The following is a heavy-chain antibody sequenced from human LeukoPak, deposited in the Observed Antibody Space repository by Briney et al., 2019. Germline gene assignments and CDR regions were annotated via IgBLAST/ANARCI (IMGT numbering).Heavy chain of an antibody. J-gene: IGHJ5*02. CDR1: GYTFTSYD. D-gene: IGHD6-6*01. Sequence: ASVKVSCKASGYTFTSYDINWVRQATGQGLEWMGWINPKSGNTNYTQKFQGRVTMTRNTSISTAYMELSSLRSEDSAVYYCARGRTYSNSGGFDPWGQGTLVTVSS. V-gene: IGHV1-8*01. CDR3: ARGRTYSNSGGFDP. CDR2: INPKSGNT.